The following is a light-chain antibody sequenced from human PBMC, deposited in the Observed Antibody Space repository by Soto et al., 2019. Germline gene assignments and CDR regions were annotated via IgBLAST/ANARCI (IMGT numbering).Light chain of an antibody. CDR1: SSNIGAGYD. Sequence: QSVLTQPPSVSGGPGQRVTISCTGSSSNIGAGYDVHWYQQLPGTAPKLLIYGNSNRPSGVPDRFSGSKSGTSASLAITGLQAEDEADYYFQSYESSLSGVVFGGGTKLTVL. J-gene: IGLJ2*01. CDR2: GNS. V-gene: IGLV1-40*01. CDR3: QSYESSLSGVV.